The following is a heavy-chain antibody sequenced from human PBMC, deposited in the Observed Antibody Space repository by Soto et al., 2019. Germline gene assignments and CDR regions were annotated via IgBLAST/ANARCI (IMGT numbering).Heavy chain of an antibody. CDR3: AREEGYYNMGPLPVYYMDV. V-gene: IGHV1-69*08. J-gene: IGHJ6*03. D-gene: IGHD3-9*01. CDR1: GGTLSSET. CDR2: IIPLLGIG. Sequence: QVQLVQSGPEVKKSGSSVKVSCKVSGGTLSSETISWLRQSPGQGLEWMGRIIPLLGIGNYAQKFQGRVHITEYRSTNTGDREYSSLAPKHTAIYYYAREEGYYNMGPLPVYYMDVWDNGTTVTVSS.